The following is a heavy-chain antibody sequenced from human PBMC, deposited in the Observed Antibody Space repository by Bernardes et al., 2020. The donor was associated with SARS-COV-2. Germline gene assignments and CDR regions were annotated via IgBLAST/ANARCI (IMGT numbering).Heavy chain of an antibody. CDR3: ARGVTFYQLPSYYYGMDV. CDR1: GYTFTSYD. J-gene: IGHJ6*02. Sequence: ASVKVSCKASGYTFTSYDINWVRQATGQGREWMGWMNPNSGNTGYAQKFQGRGTMPRNTSISTAYMELSSLRSEDTAVYYWARGVTFYQLPSYYYGMDVWDQGTTVTVSS. V-gene: IGHV1-8*01. CDR2: MNPNSGNT. D-gene: IGHD2-2*01.